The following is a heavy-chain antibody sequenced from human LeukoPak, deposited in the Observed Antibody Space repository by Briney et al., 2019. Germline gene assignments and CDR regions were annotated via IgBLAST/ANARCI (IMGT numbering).Heavy chain of an antibody. Sequence: GGSLRLSCAASGFTFSGSAMHWVRQASGKGLEWVGRIRSKANSYATAYAASVKGRFTISRDDSKNTAYLQMNSLKTEDTAVYYCLAVAGTWHWGQGTLVTVSS. V-gene: IGHV3-73*01. CDR1: GFTFSGSA. CDR2: IRSKANSYAT. CDR3: LAVAGTWH. J-gene: IGHJ4*02. D-gene: IGHD6-19*01.